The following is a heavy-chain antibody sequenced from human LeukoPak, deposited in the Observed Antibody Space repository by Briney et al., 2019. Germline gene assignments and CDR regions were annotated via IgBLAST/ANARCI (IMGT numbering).Heavy chain of an antibody. D-gene: IGHD1-26*01. Sequence: ASVNVSCKASGYTFTSYDINWVRQAPGQGLEWMGWISAYNGNTNYAQKLQGRVTMTTDTSTSTAYMELRSLRSDDTAVYCCARSGSAAFDIWGQGTMVTVSS. V-gene: IGHV1-18*01. CDR1: GYTFTSYD. CDR2: ISAYNGNT. CDR3: ARSGSAAFDI. J-gene: IGHJ3*02.